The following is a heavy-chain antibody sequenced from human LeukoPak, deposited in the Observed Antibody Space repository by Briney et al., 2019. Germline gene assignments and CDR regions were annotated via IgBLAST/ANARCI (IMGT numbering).Heavy chain of an antibody. CDR3: AKNTYYDILTGYYTPYYYMDV. V-gene: IGHV1-18*01. D-gene: IGHD3-9*01. CDR1: GYTFTSYG. CDR2: ISAYNGNT. J-gene: IGHJ6*03. Sequence: ASVKVSCKASGYTFTSYGISWVRQAPGQGLEWMGWISAYNGNTNYAQKLQGRVTMTTDKSTSTAYMELSSLRSEDTAVYYCAKNTYYDILTGYYTPYYYMDVWGKGTTVTVSS.